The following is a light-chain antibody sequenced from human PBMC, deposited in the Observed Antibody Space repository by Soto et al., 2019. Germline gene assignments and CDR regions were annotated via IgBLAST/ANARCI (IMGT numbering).Light chain of an antibody. CDR1: QTVGSN. CDR2: DAS. Sequence: EIVMTQSPATLSVSPGERATLSCRASQTVGSNLAWYQQKRGQAPRLLIYDASTRDTGIPARFSGSGSGTEFTLTISRLQSEDFVIYYCQQYNYWNRTFGLGTKLEIK. V-gene: IGKV3D-15*01. J-gene: IGKJ2*01. CDR3: QQYNYWNRT.